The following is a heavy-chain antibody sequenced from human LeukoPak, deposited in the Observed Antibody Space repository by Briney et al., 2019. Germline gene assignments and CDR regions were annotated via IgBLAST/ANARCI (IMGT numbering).Heavy chain of an antibody. CDR3: ARALDTAMVTDFD. CDR1: GVSISSSNSY. CDR2: IYYSGNT. V-gene: IGHV4-39*01. J-gene: IGHJ4*02. Sequence: PSETLSLTCTVSGVSISSSNSYWGWIRQPPGKGLEWIGSIYYSGNTYYNASLKSQVSISIDTSKNQFSLRLTSVTAADTAVYYCARALDTAMVTDFDWGQGTLVTVSS. D-gene: IGHD5-18*01.